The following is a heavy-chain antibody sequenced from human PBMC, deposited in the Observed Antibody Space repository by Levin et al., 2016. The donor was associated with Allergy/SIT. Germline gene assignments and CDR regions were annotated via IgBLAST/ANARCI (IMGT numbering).Heavy chain of an antibody. Sequence: PGKGLEWIGYIYYSGSTYYNPSLKSRVTISVDTSKNQFSLKLSSVTAADTAVYYCARDGPPYGDYERASHAFDIWGQGTMVTVSS. J-gene: IGHJ3*02. CDR2: IYYSGST. D-gene: IGHD4-17*01. CDR3: ARDGPPYGDYERASHAFDI. V-gene: IGHV4-31*02.